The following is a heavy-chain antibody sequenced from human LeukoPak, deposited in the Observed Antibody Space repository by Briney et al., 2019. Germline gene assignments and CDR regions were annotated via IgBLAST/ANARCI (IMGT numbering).Heavy chain of an antibody. CDR1: GFIFSSYG. V-gene: IGHV3-30*18. D-gene: IGHD2-2*01. Sequence: GGSLRLSCAASGFIFSSYGMHWVRQAPGKGLEWVAVISYDGSNKYYADSLKGRFTISRDNSKNTLYLQMNSLRAEDTALYYCAKSRDCSSTSCFDEAFDYWGQGTLVTVSS. CDR2: ISYDGSNK. J-gene: IGHJ4*02. CDR3: AKSRDCSSTSCFDEAFDY.